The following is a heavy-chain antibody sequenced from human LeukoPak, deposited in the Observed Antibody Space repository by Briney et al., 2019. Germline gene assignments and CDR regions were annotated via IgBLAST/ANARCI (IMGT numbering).Heavy chain of an antibody. CDR2: IIPIFGTA. J-gene: IGHJ5*02. Sequence: VASVKVSXKASGGTFSSYAISWVRQAPGQGLEWMGGIIPIFGTANYAQKFQGRVTITADESTSTAYMELSSLRSEVTAVYYCARGPTQQYQLLVWFDPWGQGTLVTVSS. D-gene: IGHD2-2*01. CDR3: ARGPTQQYQLLVWFDP. V-gene: IGHV1-69*13. CDR1: GGTFSSYA.